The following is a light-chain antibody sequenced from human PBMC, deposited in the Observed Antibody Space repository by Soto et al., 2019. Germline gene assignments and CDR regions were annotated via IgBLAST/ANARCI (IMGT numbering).Light chain of an antibody. CDR1: SGSIASNY. V-gene: IGLV6-57*02. CDR2: EDN. Sequence: LTQPHSVSESPGKTVTISCTGSSGSIASNYVQWFQQRPGSAPTTVIYEDNLRPSGVPDRFTGSIDSSSNSASLTISGLRTEDEADYYCQSYDSSNHVVFGGGTKLTVL. CDR3: QSYDSSNHVV. J-gene: IGLJ2*01.